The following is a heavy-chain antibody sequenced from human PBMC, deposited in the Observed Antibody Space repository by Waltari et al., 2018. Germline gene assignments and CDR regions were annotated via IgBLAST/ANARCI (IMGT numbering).Heavy chain of an antibody. CDR2: IGYDGTKA. V-gene: IGHV3-33*07. J-gene: IGHJ4*02. CDR1: GFRVSNYG. CDR3: ARDLSFGSLDY. Sequence: QVHLVESGGSVVQPGTSLRLSCAASGFRVSNYGMFWVRQSPGKGLEWVALIGYDGTKANYEDSVKGRFTISKDNSKNTLFLQMNSLRDGDTAVYFCARDLSFGSLDYGGQGTLVTVSS. D-gene: IGHD3-10*01.